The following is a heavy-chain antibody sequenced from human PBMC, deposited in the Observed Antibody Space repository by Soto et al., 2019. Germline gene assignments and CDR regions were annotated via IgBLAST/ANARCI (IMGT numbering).Heavy chain of an antibody. CDR1: GFTFSSYA. D-gene: IGHD2-2*01. V-gene: IGHV3-23*01. CDR3: AKALGYCSSTSCYPHYYYYGMDV. CDR2: ISGSGGST. Sequence: GGSLRLSCAASGFTFSSYAMSWVRQAPGKXLEWVSAISGSGGSTYYADSVKGRFTISRDNSKNTLYLQMNSLRAEDTAVYYCAKALGYCSSTSCYPHYYYYGMDVWGQGTTVTVSS. J-gene: IGHJ6*02.